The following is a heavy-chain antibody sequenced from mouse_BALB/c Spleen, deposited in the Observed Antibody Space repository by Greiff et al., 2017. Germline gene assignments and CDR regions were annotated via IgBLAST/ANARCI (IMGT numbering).Heavy chain of an antibody. Sequence: EVKLQESGPSLVKPSQTLSLTCSVTGDSITSGYWNWIRKFPGNKLEYMGYISYSGSTYYNPSLKSRISITRDTSKNQYYLQLNSVTTEDTATYYCARLPMITDAMDYWGQGTSVTVSS. CDR1: GDSITSGY. CDR2: ISYSGST. D-gene: IGHD2-4*01. CDR3: ARLPMITDAMDY. J-gene: IGHJ4*01. V-gene: IGHV3-8*02.